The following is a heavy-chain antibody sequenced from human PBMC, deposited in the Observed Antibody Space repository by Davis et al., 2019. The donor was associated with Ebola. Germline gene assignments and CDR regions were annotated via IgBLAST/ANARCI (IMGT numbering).Heavy chain of an antibody. V-gene: IGHV3-73*01. CDR1: GGTFSGSA. J-gene: IGHJ4*02. CDR3: TSAYGDWDY. D-gene: IGHD4-17*01. CDR2: IRSKANSYAT. Sequence: KVSCKASGGTFSGSAMHWVRQASGKGLEWVGRIRSKANSYATAYAASVKGRFTISRDDSKNTAYLQMNSLKTEDTAVYYCTSAYGDWDYWGQGTLVTVSS.